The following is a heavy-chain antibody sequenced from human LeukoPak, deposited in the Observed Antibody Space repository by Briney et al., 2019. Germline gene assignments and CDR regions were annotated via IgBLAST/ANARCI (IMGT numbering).Heavy chain of an antibody. Sequence: SETLSLTCTVSGGSISSSSYYWSWIRQPAGKGLEWIGRIYTSGSTNYNPSLKSRVTISVDTSKNQFSLKLSSVTAADTAVYYCASSNWLRDANFDNWGQGTLVTVSS. V-gene: IGHV4-61*02. CDR1: GGSISSSSYY. D-gene: IGHD1-1*01. J-gene: IGHJ4*02. CDR2: IYTSGST. CDR3: ASSNWLRDANFDN.